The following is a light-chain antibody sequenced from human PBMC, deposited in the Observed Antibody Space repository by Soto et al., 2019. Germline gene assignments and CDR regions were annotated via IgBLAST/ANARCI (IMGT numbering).Light chain of an antibody. J-gene: IGKJ3*01. CDR2: AAS. CDR3: QKYNRVPL. Sequence: DIQMTQSPSSLSASVGDRVTITCRASQGISNYIAWYQQKPGKAPKLLIYAASTLQSGVPSRFSGSGSGPDFTLTISSLQPEVVAPSSCQKYNRVPLFGPGTKVDIK. V-gene: IGKV1-27*01. CDR1: QGISNY.